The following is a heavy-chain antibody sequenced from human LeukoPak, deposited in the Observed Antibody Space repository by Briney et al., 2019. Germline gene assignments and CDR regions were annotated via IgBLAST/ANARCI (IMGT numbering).Heavy chain of an antibody. V-gene: IGHV3-48*03. D-gene: IGHD6-13*01. CDR1: GFTFSNYE. CDR2: ISNFGDIM. Sequence: PGGSLRLSCAASGFTFSNYEMNWVRQAPGKGLEWISHISNFGDIMHYADSVEGRFTISRDNDKNSIYLQMNSLRAEDTAVYYCAKDATPALGTVYMDVWGKGTTVTISS. CDR3: AKDATPALGTVYMDV. J-gene: IGHJ6*03.